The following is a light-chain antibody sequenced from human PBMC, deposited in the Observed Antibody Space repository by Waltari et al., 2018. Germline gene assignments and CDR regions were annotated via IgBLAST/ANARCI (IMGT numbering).Light chain of an antibody. J-gene: IGKJ1*01. CDR2: AAS. Sequence: DIQMTQSPYSLSASVGDRISITCRANETINRYLNWFQQKPGTAPKLLIYAASFLQSGVPSRFTGGGSGTEFTLTINNLQPEDFAFYYCQQTYSTPRTFGQGTRVEI. V-gene: IGKV1-39*01. CDR3: QQTYSTPRT. CDR1: ETINRY.